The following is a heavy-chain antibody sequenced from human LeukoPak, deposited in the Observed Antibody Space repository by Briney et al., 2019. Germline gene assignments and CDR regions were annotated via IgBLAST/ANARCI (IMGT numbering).Heavy chain of an antibody. CDR1: GFTFSSYA. V-gene: IGHV3-23*01. J-gene: IGHJ4*02. Sequence: PGGFLRLSCAASGFTFSSYAMSWVRQAPGKGLEWVSAFSGSGGSTYYADSVKGRFTISRDNSKNTLYLQMNSLRAEDTAVYYCAKVFTSGWYFGLWGQGTLVTVSS. D-gene: IGHD6-19*01. CDR2: FSGSGGST. CDR3: AKVFTSGWYFGL.